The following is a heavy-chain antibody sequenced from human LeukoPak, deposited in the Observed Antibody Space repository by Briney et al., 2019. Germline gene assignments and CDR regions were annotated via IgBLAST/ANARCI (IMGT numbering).Heavy chain of an antibody. CDR3: ARVLLGMSAFDL. Sequence: GGSLRLSCAASGFSFSSYGMSWVRQAPGKGLEWVSAISGSGGSTYYADSVKGRFTISRDNAKNSLFLQMNSLRADDTAVYSCARVLLGMSAFDLWGQGTMVSVSS. CDR1: GFSFSSYG. V-gene: IGHV3-23*01. J-gene: IGHJ3*01. D-gene: IGHD3-9*01. CDR2: ISGSGGST.